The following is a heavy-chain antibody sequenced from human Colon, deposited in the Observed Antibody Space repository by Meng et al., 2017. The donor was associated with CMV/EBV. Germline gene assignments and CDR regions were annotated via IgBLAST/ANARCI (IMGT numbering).Heavy chain of an antibody. J-gene: IGHJ6*02. D-gene: IGHD1-26*01. CDR1: GFTVRSHW. CDR2: IKQDGSER. V-gene: IGHV3-7*04. CDR3: LRVNSGTYSPHYYYGLDV. Sequence: GESLKISCAASGFTVRSHWMSWVRQAPGKGLEWVANIKQDGSERYYVNSVKGRFTISRDNAKNSLYLQMNSLRADDTAVYYCLRVNSGTYSPHYYYGLDVLGQGTTVTVSS.